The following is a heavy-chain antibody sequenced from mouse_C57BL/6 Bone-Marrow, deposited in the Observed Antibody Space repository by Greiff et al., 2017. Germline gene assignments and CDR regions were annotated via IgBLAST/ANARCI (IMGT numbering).Heavy chain of an antibody. CDR3: AREGTTVVALYYYAMDY. CDR1: GYSITSGYY. Sequence: ESGPGLVKPSQSLSLTCSVTGYSITSGYYWNWIRQFPGNKLEWMGYISYDGSNNYNPSLKNRISITRDTSKHQFFLKLNSVTTEDTATYYCAREGTTVVALYYYAMDYWGQGTSVTVSS. J-gene: IGHJ4*01. CDR2: ISYDGSN. D-gene: IGHD1-1*01. V-gene: IGHV3-6*01.